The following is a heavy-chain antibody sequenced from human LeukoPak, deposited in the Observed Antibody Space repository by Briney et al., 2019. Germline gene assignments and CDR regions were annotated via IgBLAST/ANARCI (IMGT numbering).Heavy chain of an antibody. CDR2: IIPFLATA. CDR1: GGTFSNYA. J-gene: IGHJ4*02. Sequence: SVKISCKASGGTFSNYALSLVRQAPGQGLEWMGRIIPFLATADYSQKFQDRVTITADKSATTSYMELTSLRSEDTAVYYCARAGSGAGYVSADLDFWGQGTLVTVSS. CDR3: ARAGSGAGYVSADLDF. V-gene: IGHV1-69*04. D-gene: IGHD2-15*01.